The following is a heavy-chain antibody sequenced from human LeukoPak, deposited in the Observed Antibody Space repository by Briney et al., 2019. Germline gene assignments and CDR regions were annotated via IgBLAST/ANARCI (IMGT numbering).Heavy chain of an antibody. Sequence: GGSLRLSCAASGFTFDDYGLSWVRQVPGKGLEWVSGLNWNGASTGYADSVKGRFTISRDNSKNTLYLQMNSLRAEDTAVYYCAKDTVDIVLMVYAIPFLDIWGQGTMVTVSS. CDR3: AKDTVDIVLMVYAIPFLDI. J-gene: IGHJ3*02. CDR1: GFTFDDYG. CDR2: LNWNGAST. D-gene: IGHD2-8*01. V-gene: IGHV3-20*04.